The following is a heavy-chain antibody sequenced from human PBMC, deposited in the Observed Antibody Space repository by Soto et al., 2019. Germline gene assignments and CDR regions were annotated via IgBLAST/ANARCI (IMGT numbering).Heavy chain of an antibody. V-gene: IGHV3-33*01. CDR3: ARVEAPLIHSDHYYYGMDV. CDR2: MWYDGTNT. CDR1: GFTFSTYG. D-gene: IGHD5-18*01. J-gene: IGHJ6*02. Sequence: GGSLRLSCEASGFTFSTYGMHWVRQAPGKGLQWVAVMWYDGTNTYYGDSVKGRFTISRDNSKNTLYLQMNNLRAEDTAVYYCARVEAPLIHSDHYYYGMDVWGQGTTVTVSS.